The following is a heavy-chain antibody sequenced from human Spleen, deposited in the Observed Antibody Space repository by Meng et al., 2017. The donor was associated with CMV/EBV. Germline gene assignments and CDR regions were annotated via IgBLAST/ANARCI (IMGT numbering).Heavy chain of an antibody. D-gene: IGHD6-6*01. CDR1: GYTFTHYG. CDR2: IGAYNDNT. V-gene: IGHV1-18*01. CDR3: ARGMRGSRSSSSPYYYYGMDV. J-gene: IGHJ6*02. Sequence: ASVKVSCKASGYTFTHYGISWVRQAPGQGLEWIGWIGAYNDNTNYAQNLQGRVTMTTDISTRTAYMELSSLRSEDTAVYYCARGMRGSRSSSSPYYYYGMDVWGQGTTVTVSS.